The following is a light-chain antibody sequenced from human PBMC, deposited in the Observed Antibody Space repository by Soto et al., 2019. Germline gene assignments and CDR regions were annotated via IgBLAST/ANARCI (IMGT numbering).Light chain of an antibody. J-gene: IGLJ2*01. CDR1: HSNIGANT. Sequence: QSVLSQPPSASGTPGQRVSISCSGSHSNIGANTVNWYQHVPGAAPTLLIYTNDQRPSGVAGRFSGSKSGTSASLAISGLQSDEEGHYYCAAWDDRLNGLVFGGGTKLTVL. V-gene: IGLV1-44*01. CDR3: AAWDDRLNGLV. CDR2: TND.